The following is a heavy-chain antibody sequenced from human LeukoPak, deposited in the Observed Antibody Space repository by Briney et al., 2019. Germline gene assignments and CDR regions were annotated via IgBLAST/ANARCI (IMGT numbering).Heavy chain of an antibody. CDR3: ARRDCTTGACRFDD. CDR2: IIPILGIA. J-gene: IGHJ4*02. Sequence: GASVTVSCKASGGTFSSYAISWVRQAPGQGLEWMGRIIPILGIANYAQKFQGRVTITADKSTSTAYMELSSLRSEDTAVYYCARRDCTTGACRFDDWGQGTRVSVSP. D-gene: IGHD2-8*01. V-gene: IGHV1-69*04. CDR1: GGTFSSYA.